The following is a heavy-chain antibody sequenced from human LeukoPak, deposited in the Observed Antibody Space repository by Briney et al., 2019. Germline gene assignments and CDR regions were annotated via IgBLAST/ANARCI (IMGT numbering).Heavy chain of an antibody. D-gene: IGHD5-24*01. Sequence: XMSWVRQAPGKGLEWVANIKQDGSEKYYVDSVKGRFTISRDNAKNSLYLQMNSLRAEDTAVYYCARGGGRDGYNRKPFDYWGQGTLVTVSS. CDR1: X. CDR3: ARGGGRDGYNRKPFDY. V-gene: IGHV3-7*01. J-gene: IGHJ4*02. CDR2: IKQDGSEK.